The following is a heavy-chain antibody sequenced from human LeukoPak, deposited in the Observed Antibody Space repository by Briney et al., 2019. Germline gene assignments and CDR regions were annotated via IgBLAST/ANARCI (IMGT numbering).Heavy chain of an antibody. CDR1: GFTFDNYA. D-gene: IGHD3-10*01. CDR3: ARDRNYYASGSTDY. Sequence: PGGSLRLSCAASGFTFDNYAMHWVRQAPGKGLEWGSGLSWDSASLAYADSVKGRFTISRDNAKNSLYLQMNSLRSEDTAFYYCARDRNYYASGSTDYWGHGILVTVSS. V-gene: IGHV3-9*01. J-gene: IGHJ4*01. CDR2: LSWDSASL.